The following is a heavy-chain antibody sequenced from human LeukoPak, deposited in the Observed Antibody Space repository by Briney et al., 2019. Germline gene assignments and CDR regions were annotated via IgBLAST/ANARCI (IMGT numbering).Heavy chain of an antibody. J-gene: IGHJ4*02. D-gene: IGHD2-2*01. CDR3: ASARYCSSTSCSSFDY. CDR2: IIPIFGTA. CDR1: GGTFSSYA. Sequence: ASVKVSCKASGGTFSSYAISWVRQAPGQGIEWMGGIIPIFGTANYAQKFQGRVTITADKSTSTAYMELSSLRSEDTAVYYCASARYCSSTSCSSFDYWGQGTLVTVSS. V-gene: IGHV1-69*06.